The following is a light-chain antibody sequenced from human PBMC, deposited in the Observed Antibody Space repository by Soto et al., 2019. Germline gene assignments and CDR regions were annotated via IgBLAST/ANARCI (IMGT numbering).Light chain of an antibody. CDR1: SSNIGAGYD. CDR3: QSYDSSLSV. Sequence: QSVLTQPPSVSGAPGQRVTISCTGSSSNIGAGYDVHWYQQLPGTAPKLLIYGNSNRPSGVPDRFSGSKSGTSAFLAITGLQAEDEADYYCQSYDSSLSVFGTGTKLTVL. J-gene: IGLJ1*01. CDR2: GNS. V-gene: IGLV1-40*01.